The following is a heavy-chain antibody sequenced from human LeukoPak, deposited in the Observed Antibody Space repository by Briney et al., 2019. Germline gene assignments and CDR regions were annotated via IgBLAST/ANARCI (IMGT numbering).Heavy chain of an antibody. J-gene: IGHJ4*01. Sequence: SETLSLTCTVSGGSISSYYWSWIRQPPGKGPEWIGYIYYSGSTNYNPSLKRRVTISVDTSKNQFSLKLSSVTAADTAVYYCARHMGLGYTYFYPYFDYWGQGTLVTVSS. CDR1: GGSISSYY. CDR3: ARHMGLGYTYFYPYFDY. D-gene: IGHD1-1*01. CDR2: IYYSGST. V-gene: IGHV4-59*08.